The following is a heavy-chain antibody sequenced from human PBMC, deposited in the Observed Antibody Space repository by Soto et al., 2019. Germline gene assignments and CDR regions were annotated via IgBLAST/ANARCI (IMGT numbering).Heavy chain of an antibody. CDR2: TSHRGST. V-gene: IGHV4-34*01. Sequence: QVQIQQWGAGLLKPSETLSLTCAVYGGSFTGYYWSWIRQPPGKGLEWIGETSHRGSTNYNPSLKRRVTISGETSKNQFSLNLSTGTAADTAVYYCARVADGPGGYYYGMGVWGQGTTVAVS. CDR1: GGSFTGYY. CDR3: ARVADGPGGYYYGMGV. D-gene: IGHD3-16*01. J-gene: IGHJ6*02.